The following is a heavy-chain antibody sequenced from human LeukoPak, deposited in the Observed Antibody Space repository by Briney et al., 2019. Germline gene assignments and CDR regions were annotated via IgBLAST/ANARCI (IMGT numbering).Heavy chain of an antibody. CDR2: INDSGGT. Sequence: PSETLSLTCAVYGGSFSRYYWRWIRQSPGKGLEWIGEINDSGGTNYDPSLKSRVTISVDTSKNQISLKLTSVTATDTAVYYCARVAGDPIYYYYYMDVWGKGTTVTVSS. D-gene: IGHD7-27*01. J-gene: IGHJ6*03. CDR3: ARVAGDPIYYYYYMDV. CDR1: GGSFSRYY. V-gene: IGHV4-34*01.